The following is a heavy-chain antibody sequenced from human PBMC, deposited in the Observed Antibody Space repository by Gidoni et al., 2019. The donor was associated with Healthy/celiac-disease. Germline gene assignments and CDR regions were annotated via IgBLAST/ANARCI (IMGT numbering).Heavy chain of an antibody. Sequence: EVQLVESGGGLVQPGGSLRLSCAASGFTFSSYEKNWVRQAPGKGLEWVSYISSSGSTIYYADSVKGRFTISRDNAKNSLYLQMNSLRAEDTAVYYCATISGVGGTDYWGQGTLVTVSS. CDR2: ISSSGSTI. D-gene: IGHD3-3*02. CDR1: GFTFSSYE. V-gene: IGHV3-48*03. CDR3: ATISGVGGTDY. J-gene: IGHJ4*02.